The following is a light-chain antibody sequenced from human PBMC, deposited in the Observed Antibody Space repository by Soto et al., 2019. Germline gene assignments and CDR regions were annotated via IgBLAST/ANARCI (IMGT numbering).Light chain of an antibody. Sequence: QPVVTQEPSFSVSPGGTVTLTCGLSSGSVSPSYFPSWYQQTPGQAPRTLIYSTNTRSSGVPDRFSGSILGNKAALTITGAQADDEADYYCVLYLGGGISVFGGGTKVTVL. CDR2: STN. J-gene: IGLJ3*02. CDR1: SGSVSPSYF. CDR3: VLYLGGGISV. V-gene: IGLV8-61*01.